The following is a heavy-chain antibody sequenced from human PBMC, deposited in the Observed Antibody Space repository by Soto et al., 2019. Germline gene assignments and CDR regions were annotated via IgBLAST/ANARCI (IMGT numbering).Heavy chain of an antibody. Sequence: QFQRVQSGAEVKKPGASVKVSCKASGYTFPSYGISWLRQAPGQGLEWMGWISAYNGNTNYAQKLQGRVTMSTDTSTSTVYMEMRSLRADDTAVYYCARVDYCYYGMDVWGQGTTVTVSS. CDR3: ARVDYCYYGMDV. CDR2: ISAYNGNT. CDR1: GYTFPSYG. J-gene: IGHJ6*02. V-gene: IGHV1-18*04.